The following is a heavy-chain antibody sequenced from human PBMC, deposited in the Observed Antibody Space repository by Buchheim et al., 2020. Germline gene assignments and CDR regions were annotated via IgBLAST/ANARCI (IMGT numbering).Heavy chain of an antibody. CDR1: GFTFSSYG. J-gene: IGHJ4*02. CDR2: IWYDGSNK. D-gene: IGHD5-18*01. CDR3: ATQRIQLSYFDY. V-gene: IGHV3-33*01. Sequence: QVQLVESGGGVVQPGRSLRLSCAASGFTFSSYGMHWVRQAPGKGLEWVAVIWYDGSNKYYADSVKGRFTISRANSKNTLYLQMNSLRAEDTAVYYCATQRIQLSYFDYWGQGTL.